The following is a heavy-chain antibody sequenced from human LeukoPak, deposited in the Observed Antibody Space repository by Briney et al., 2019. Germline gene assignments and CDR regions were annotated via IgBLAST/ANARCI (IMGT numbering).Heavy chain of an antibody. CDR3: ARDIYYGSGSSYTNNGDV. CDR2: IYRGGST. Sequence: GGSLKLSCEASGFTVSSNYMSWVRQAPGQGLEWVSVIYRGGSTYYADSVNDRFTNSRDNSKNTLYLQMNSLRAEDTAVYYCARDIYYGSGSSYTNNGDVWGQGTTVTVSS. CDR1: GFTVSSNY. J-gene: IGHJ6*02. D-gene: IGHD3-10*01. V-gene: IGHV3-66*01.